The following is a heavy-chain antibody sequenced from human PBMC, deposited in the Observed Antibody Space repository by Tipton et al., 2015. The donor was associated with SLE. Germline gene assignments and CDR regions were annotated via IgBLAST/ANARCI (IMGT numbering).Heavy chain of an antibody. D-gene: IGHD2-15*01. CDR3: ASLSSSDV. J-gene: IGHJ6*02. CDR2: INHSGST. CDR1: GYSISSGYY. V-gene: IGHV4-38-2*01. Sequence: LRLSCAVSGYSISSGYYWGWIRQPPGKGLEWIGEINHSGSTNYNPSLKSRVTISVDTSKNQFSLKLSSVTAADTAVYYCASLSSSDVWGQGTTVTVSS.